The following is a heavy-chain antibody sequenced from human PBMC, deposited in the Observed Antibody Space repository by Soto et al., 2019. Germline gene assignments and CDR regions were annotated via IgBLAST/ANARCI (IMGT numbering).Heavy chain of an antibody. CDR3: TRINYGGVNYYYYYMGV. D-gene: IGHD4-17*01. Sequence: SETLSLTCTVSGGSISSGSYYWGWIRQPPGKGLEWIGSIYYSGSIYYNPSLKSRVTISVDTSKNQFSLKLSSVTAADTALYYCTRINYGGVNYYYYYMGVWGKGITVTVSS. CDR2: IYYSGSI. J-gene: IGHJ6*03. V-gene: IGHV4-39*01. CDR1: GGSISSGSYY.